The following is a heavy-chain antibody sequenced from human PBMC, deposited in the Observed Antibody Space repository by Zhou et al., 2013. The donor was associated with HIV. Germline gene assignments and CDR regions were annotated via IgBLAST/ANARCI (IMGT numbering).Heavy chain of an antibody. Sequence: QVQLVQSGPQVKKPGSSVTVSCRPSSGTFSTYGFSWVRQAPGQRPEWLGGTIPVRETSDYAQPFQGRVFVSKDDSTTTVYLKLNNLTFDDTAVYYCARGPYDYVWGSHRYTIDYWGQGTLVVVSS. D-gene: IGHD3-16*02. CDR3: ARGPYDYVWGSHRYTIDY. J-gene: IGHJ4*02. CDR1: SGTFSTYG. V-gene: IGHV1-69*05. CDR2: TIPVRETS.